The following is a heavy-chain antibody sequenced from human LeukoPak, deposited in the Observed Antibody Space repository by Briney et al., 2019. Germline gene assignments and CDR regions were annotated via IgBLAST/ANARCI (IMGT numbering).Heavy chain of an antibody. J-gene: IGHJ4*02. Sequence: GGSLRLSCSASGFTVSSHYMSWVRQAPGKGLEWVSVIYSGGSTYYADSVKGRFTISRDNSKNTLYLQMNSLRTEDTAVYYCAKTHDYWGRGTLVTVSS. V-gene: IGHV3-66*02. CDR1: GFTVSSHY. CDR2: IYSGGST. CDR3: AKTHDY.